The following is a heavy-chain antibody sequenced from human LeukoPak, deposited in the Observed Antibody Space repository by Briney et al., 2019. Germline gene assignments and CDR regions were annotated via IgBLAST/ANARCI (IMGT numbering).Heavy chain of an antibody. V-gene: IGHV4-34*01. D-gene: IGHD2-15*01. CDR1: GESLTGYC. CDR3: SRAICPIVVLPPAPPHTPPRD. J-gene: IGHJ4*02. Sequence: SETLSLTCAVYGESLTGYCWIWIRQPPGKGLGWIGEINHFGSTNYNPSLKSRVTISADTSKNQFSLKLTSVTAADTAVYYCSRAICPIVVLPPAPPHTPPRDWCQGTLHTISS. CDR2: INHFGST.